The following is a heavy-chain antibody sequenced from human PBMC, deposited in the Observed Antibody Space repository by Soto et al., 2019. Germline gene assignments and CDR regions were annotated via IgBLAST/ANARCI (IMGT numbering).Heavy chain of an antibody. V-gene: IGHV4-34*01. CDR1: GGSFSGYY. J-gene: IGHJ4*02. D-gene: IGHD1-26*01. CDR2: INHSGST. Sequence: QVQLQQWGAGLLKPSETLSLTCAVYGGSFSGYYWSWIRQPPGKGLEWIGEINHSGSTNYNPSLKSRVTLSVDTSKNQFSLKLSSVTAADTAVYYCARVKGIVGATAGYWGQGTLVTVSS. CDR3: ARVKGIVGATAGY.